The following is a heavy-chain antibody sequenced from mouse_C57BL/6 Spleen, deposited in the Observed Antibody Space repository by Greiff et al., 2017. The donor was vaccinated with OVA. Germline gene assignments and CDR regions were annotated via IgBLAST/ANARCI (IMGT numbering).Heavy chain of an antibody. J-gene: IGHJ3*01. V-gene: IGHV1-61*01. CDR2: IYPSDSET. D-gene: IGHD5-2*01. CDR3: AREGNTWFAY. CDR1: GYTFTSYW. Sequence: QVQLQQPGAELVRPGSSVKLSCKASGYTFTSYWMDWVKQRPGQGLEWIGNIYPSDSETHYNQKFKDKATLTVDKSSSTAYMQLSSLTSEDSAVYYCAREGNTWFAYWGLGTLVTVSA.